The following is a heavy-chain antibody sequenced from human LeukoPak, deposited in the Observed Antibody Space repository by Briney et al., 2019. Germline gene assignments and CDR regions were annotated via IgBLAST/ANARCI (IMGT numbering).Heavy chain of an antibody. CDR2: IKQDGSEK. V-gene: IGHV3-7*01. D-gene: IGHD3-10*01. CDR3: ARDDLFYYGSGSPGGY. CDR1: GFTFSSYS. Sequence: PGGSLRLSCAASGFTFSSYSMNWVRQAPGKGLEWVANIKQDGSEKYYVDSVKGRFTISRDNAKNSLYLQMNSLRAEDTAVYYCARDDLFYYGSGSPGGYWGQGTLVTVSS. J-gene: IGHJ4*02.